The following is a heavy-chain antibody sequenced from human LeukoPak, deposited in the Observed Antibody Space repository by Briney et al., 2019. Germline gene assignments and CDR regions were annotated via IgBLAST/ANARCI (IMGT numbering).Heavy chain of an antibody. Sequence: SETLSLTCTVSGDSISSYYWSWIRQPPGKGLEWIGYIYYSGSTNYNPSLKSRVTVSVDTSKNQFSLKLSSVTAADTAVYYCGRHFGGSSGSFYTDYWGQGTLVTVSS. V-gene: IGHV4-59*08. CDR1: GDSISSYY. CDR2: IYYSGST. CDR3: GRHFGGSSGSFYTDY. D-gene: IGHD3-10*01. J-gene: IGHJ4*02.